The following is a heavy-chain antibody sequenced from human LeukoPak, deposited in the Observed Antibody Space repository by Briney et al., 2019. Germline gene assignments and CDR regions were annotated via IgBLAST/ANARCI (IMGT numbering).Heavy chain of an antibody. J-gene: IGHJ4*02. CDR1: GLSLSTSGVG. CDR3: VHSRYHCSGGRCLLPYDY. Sequence: SGPTLLKPTPTLTLTCTFSGLSLSTSGVGVGWIRQPPGKALEWLALIYWDDDKRYSPSLKSRLTITKDTSKNQVVLTMTNMDPVDTATYYCVHSRYHCSGGRCLLPYDYWGQGTRVTVSS. CDR2: IYWDDDK. D-gene: IGHD2-15*01. V-gene: IGHV2-5*02.